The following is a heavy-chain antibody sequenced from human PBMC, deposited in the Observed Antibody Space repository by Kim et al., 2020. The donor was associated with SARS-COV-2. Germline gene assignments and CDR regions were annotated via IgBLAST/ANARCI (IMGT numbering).Heavy chain of an antibody. J-gene: IGHJ4*02. Sequence: SETLSLTCAVYGGSFSGYYWSWIRQPPGKGLEWIGEINHSGSTNYNPSLKSRVTISVDTSKNQFSLKLSSVTAADTAVYYCARDRSDFPGDSSGYYYDYWGQGTLVTVSS. D-gene: IGHD3-22*01. CDR2: INHSGST. CDR1: GGSFSGYY. CDR3: ARDRSDFPGDSSGYYYDY. V-gene: IGHV4-34*01.